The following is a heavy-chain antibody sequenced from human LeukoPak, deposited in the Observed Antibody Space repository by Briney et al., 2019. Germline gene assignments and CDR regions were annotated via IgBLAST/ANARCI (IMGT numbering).Heavy chain of an antibody. CDR3: ARERVVGAKSAFDI. D-gene: IGHD1-26*01. CDR1: GFTFSSYS. CDR2: IWQGGSEK. J-gene: IGHJ3*02. Sequence: AGGSLRLSCAASGFTFSSYSMSWVRQAPGKGLEWVANIWQGGSEKYYVDSVKGRFTISRDNAKNSLYLQMNSLRAEDTAVYYCARERVVGAKSAFDIWGQGTMVAVSS. V-gene: IGHV3-7*01.